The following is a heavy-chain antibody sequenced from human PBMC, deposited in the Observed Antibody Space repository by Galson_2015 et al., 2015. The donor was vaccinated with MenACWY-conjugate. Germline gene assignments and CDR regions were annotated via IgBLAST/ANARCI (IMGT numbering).Heavy chain of an antibody. CDR2: INSDGRST. CDR1: GFTLSTYW. D-gene: IGHD1-26*01. CDR3: ARLGGNYRTTSHFDY. J-gene: IGHJ4*02. V-gene: IGHV3-74*01. Sequence: SLRLPCAASGFTLSTYWMHWVRQAPGKGLAWVSRINSDGRSTSYADSVKGRFTISRDNAKNTLYLQMNSLRAEDTAVYYCARLGGNYRTTSHFDYWGQGTLVTVSS.